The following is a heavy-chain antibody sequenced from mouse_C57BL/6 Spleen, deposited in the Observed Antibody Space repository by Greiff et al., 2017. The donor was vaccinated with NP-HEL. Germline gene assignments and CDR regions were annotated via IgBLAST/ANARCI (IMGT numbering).Heavy chain of an antibody. CDR3: ARQAEGYAMDY. V-gene: IGHV5-6*01. J-gene: IGHJ4*01. Sequence: EVHLVESGGDLVKPGGSLKLSCAASGFTFSSYGMSWVRQTPDKRLEWVATISSGGSYTYYPDSVKGRFTISRDNAKNTLYLQRSSLKSEDTAMYYCARQAEGYAMDYWGQGTSVTVSS. CDR2: ISSGGSYT. CDR1: GFTFSSYG.